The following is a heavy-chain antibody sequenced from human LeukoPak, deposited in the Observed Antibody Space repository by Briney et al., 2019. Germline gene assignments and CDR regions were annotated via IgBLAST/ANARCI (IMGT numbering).Heavy chain of an antibody. CDR2: IRSKTNSYAT. CDR1: GFTFSGSA. J-gene: IGHJ4*02. V-gene: IGHV3-73*01. D-gene: IGHD6-13*01. Sequence: GGSLRLSCAASGFTFSGSAIHWVRQASGKGLEWVGRIRSKTNSYATAYAASVKGRFTISRDDSKNTAYLQMNSLKTEDTAVYYCTGLLIAGFDYWGQGTLVTVSS. CDR3: TGLLIAGFDY.